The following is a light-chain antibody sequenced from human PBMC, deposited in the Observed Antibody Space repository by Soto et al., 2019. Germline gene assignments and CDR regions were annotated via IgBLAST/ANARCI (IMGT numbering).Light chain of an antibody. CDR1: SSDVGGYNY. V-gene: IGLV2-14*01. CDR3: RSYTDSRTHI. Sequence: QSALTQPASGSGSPGQSITISCTGTSSDVGGYNYVSWYQQHPGKAPKLIIFEVSYRPSGISNRFSASKSGDTASLTISGLQADDEADYYCRSYTDSRTHIFGSGPKVTVL. CDR2: EVS. J-gene: IGLJ1*01.